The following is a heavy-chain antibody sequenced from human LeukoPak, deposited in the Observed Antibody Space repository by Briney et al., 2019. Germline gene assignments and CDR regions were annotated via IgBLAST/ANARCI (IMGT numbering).Heavy chain of an antibody. CDR3: AREMSPVTAKDYFDY. Sequence: PGGSLRLSCAASGFTFSNYEMNWVRQAPGKGLEWVSYISGSGNTIYYADSVKGRFTISRDNAKNSLYLQMNSLRAEDTAVYYCAREMSPVTAKDYFDYWGQGTLVTVSS. CDR2: ISGSGNTI. CDR1: GFTFSNYE. V-gene: IGHV3-48*03. J-gene: IGHJ4*02. D-gene: IGHD2-21*02.